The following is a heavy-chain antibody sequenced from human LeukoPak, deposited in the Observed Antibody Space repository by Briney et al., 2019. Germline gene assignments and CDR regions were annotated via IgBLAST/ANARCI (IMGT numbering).Heavy chain of an antibody. CDR2: IWYGGSNK. D-gene: IGHD6-13*01. V-gene: IGHV3-33*01. CDR1: GFTFSSYG. Sequence: GGSLRLSCAASGFTFSSYGMHWVRQAPGKGLEWVAVIWYGGSNKYYADSVKGRFTISRDNSKNTLYLQMNSLRAEDTAVYYCARDGASASSSWYEGGYYFDYWGQGTLVTVSS. CDR3: ARDGASASSSWYEGGYYFDY. J-gene: IGHJ4*02.